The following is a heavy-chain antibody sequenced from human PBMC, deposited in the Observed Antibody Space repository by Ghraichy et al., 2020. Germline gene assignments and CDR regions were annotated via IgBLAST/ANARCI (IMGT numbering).Heavy chain of an antibody. J-gene: IGHJ6*02. CDR1: GFTFSGSA. D-gene: IGHD2-2*01. CDR3: TSAPIVVVPAAISYYYYYGMYV. V-gene: IGHV3-73*01. Sequence: GGSLRLSCAASGFTFSGSAMHWVRQASGKGLEWVGRIRSKANSYATAYAASVKGRFTISRDDSKNTAYLQMNSLKTEDTAVYYCTSAPIVVVPAAISYYYYYGMYVWCQGTTVTVSS. CDR2: IRSKANSYAT.